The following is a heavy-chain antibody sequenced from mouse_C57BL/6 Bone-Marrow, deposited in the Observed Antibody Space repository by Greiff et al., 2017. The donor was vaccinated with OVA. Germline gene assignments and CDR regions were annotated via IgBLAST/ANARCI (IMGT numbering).Heavy chain of an antibody. CDR1: GYTFTSYW. V-gene: IGHV1-55*01. CDR2: IYPGSGST. J-gene: IGHJ1*03. Sequence: QVQLQQPGAELVKPGASVKMSCKASGYTFTSYWIAWVKQRPGQGLEWIGDIYPGSGSTNYNEKFKSKATLTVDTSSSTAYMQLSSLTSEDSAVYYGERTTVVARDFDVWGTGTTVTVSS. CDR3: ERTTVVARDFDV. D-gene: IGHD1-1*01.